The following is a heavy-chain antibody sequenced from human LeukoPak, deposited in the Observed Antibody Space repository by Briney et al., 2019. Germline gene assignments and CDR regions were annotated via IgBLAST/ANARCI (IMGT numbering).Heavy chain of an antibody. V-gene: IGHV4-34*01. CDR2: INHSGST. J-gene: IGHJ4*02. CDR3: ARGSWDIVVVPAAMVRAFDY. D-gene: IGHD2-2*01. CDR1: GGSFSGYY. Sequence: SETLSLTCAVYGGSFSGYYWSWIRQPPGKGLEWIGEINHSGSTNYNPSLKSRVTISVDTSKNQFSLKLSSVTAADTAVYYCARGSWDIVVVPAAMVRAFDYWGQGTLVTVSS.